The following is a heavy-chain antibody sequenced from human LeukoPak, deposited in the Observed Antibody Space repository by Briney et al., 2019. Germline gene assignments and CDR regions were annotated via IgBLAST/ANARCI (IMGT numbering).Heavy chain of an antibody. CDR1: GSTVSSNY. CDR3: ARGSSGSYGELYFDY. Sequence: PGGSLRLSCAASGSTVSSNYMSWVRQAPGKGLEWVSVIYSGGSTYYADSVKGRFTISRDNSKNTLYLQMNSLRAEDTAVYYCARGSSGSYGELYFDYWGQGTLVTVSS. CDR2: IYSGGST. V-gene: IGHV3-66*01. D-gene: IGHD1-26*01. J-gene: IGHJ4*02.